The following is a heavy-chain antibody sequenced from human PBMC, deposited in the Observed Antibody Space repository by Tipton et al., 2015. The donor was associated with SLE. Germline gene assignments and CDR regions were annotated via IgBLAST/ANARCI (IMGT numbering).Heavy chain of an antibody. D-gene: IGHD4-23*01. CDR1: GGSFSGYY. V-gene: IGHV4-34*01. Sequence: TLSLTCAVYGGSFSGYYWSWIRQPPGKRLEWIGEINHSGSTNYNPSLKSRVTISVDTSKNQFSLKLSSVTAADTAVYYCARKGGVRWWVDPWGQGTLVTVSS. CDR3: ARKGGVRWWVDP. CDR2: INHSGST. J-gene: IGHJ5*02.